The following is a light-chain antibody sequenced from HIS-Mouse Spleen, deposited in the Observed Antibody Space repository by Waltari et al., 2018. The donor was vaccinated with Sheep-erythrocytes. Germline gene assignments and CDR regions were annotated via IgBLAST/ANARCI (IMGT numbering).Light chain of an antibody. CDR3: QSADSSGTYVV. CDR2: KDS. V-gene: IGLV3-25*03. CDR1: ALPKQY. J-gene: IGLJ2*01. Sequence: SYELTQPPSVSVSPGQTARITCSGDALPKQYAYWYQQKPGQAPVLVIYKDSERPSGLPERFSGSSSGTTVTLTISGVQAEDEAEYYCQSADSSGTYVVFGGGTKLTVL.